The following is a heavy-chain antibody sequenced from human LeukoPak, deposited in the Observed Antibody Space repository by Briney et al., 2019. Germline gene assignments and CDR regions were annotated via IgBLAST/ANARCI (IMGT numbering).Heavy chain of an antibody. Sequence: SETLSLTCTVSGGPISSSSYYWGWIRQPPGKGLEWIGSIYYSGSTYYNPSLKSRVTISVDTSKNQFSLKLSSVTAADTAVYYCARHHAPSWFGELLYLTRFDPWGQGTLVTVSS. D-gene: IGHD3-10*01. CDR2: IYYSGST. V-gene: IGHV4-39*01. CDR3: ARHHAPSWFGELLYLTRFDP. CDR1: GGPISSSSYY. J-gene: IGHJ5*02.